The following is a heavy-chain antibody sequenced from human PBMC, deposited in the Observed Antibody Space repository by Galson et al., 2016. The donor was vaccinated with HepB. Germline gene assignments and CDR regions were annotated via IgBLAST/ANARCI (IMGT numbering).Heavy chain of an antibody. D-gene: IGHD5-18*01. CDR2: IGWNIGSR. Sequence: SLRLSCAASGFSFPDHAMHWVRQSPGKGLEWVSGIGWNIGSRDYADSVKGRFTISGDNSQNSIYLQMSSLRAEDTAVYYCARAVDMATAVGYYFDLWGQGALVTVAS. CDR1: GFSFPDHA. J-gene: IGHJ4*02. V-gene: IGHV3-9*01. CDR3: ARAVDMATAVGYYFDL.